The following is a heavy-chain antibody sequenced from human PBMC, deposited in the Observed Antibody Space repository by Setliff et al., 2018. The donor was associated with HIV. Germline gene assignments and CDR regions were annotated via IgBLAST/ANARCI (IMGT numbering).Heavy chain of an antibody. CDR2: IYHSGST. D-gene: IGHD6-6*01. V-gene: IGHV4-39*01. CDR3: ARLSSYRSSSYYFDY. J-gene: IGHJ4*02. Sequence: SETXSLTCSVSGDSISDTTYYWGWIRQPPGKGLEWIGNIYHSGSTLYKPSLKSRVTMSVDTSKNQFSLKLNSVTAADTAVYHCARLSSYRSSSYYFDYWGQGALVTVSS. CDR1: GDSISDTTYY.